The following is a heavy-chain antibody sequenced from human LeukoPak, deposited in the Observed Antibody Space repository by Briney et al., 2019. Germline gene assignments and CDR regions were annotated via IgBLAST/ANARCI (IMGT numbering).Heavy chain of an antibody. Sequence: SQTLSLTCAISGDRVSSNSAAWNWIRQSPSRGLEWLGRTYYRSKWHYDYAESVKRRITVNPDTSKNQFSLQLNSVTPEDTAVYYCARQSSTDYYYYGLDVWGQGTTVAVSS. CDR1: GDRVSSNSAA. CDR2: TYYRSKWHY. D-gene: IGHD1-1*01. CDR3: ARQSSTDYYYYGLDV. V-gene: IGHV6-1*01. J-gene: IGHJ6*02.